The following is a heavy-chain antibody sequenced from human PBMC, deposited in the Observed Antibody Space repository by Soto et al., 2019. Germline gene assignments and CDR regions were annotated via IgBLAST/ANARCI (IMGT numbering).Heavy chain of an antibody. CDR2: IRSKANNYAT. V-gene: IGHV3-73*01. D-gene: IGHD1-26*01. CDR1: GFTFSASS. Sequence: ESGGGLVQPGGSVRLSCAASGFTFSASSMHWVRQAAGKGLEWLGRIRSKANNYATVYSEVLKGRSIISRDDSQDTMFLEMNNLRTVDTAMYYCAIEGAGFGYWGQGTRVTVSS. J-gene: IGHJ4*02. CDR3: AIEGAGFGY.